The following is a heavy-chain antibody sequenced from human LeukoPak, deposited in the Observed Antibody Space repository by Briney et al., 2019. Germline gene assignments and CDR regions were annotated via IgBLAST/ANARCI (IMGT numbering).Heavy chain of an antibody. J-gene: IGHJ3*02. CDR2: INSDGSST. D-gene: IGHD3-16*01. CDR3: ARADLGGGAFDI. CDR1: GFTFSSYW. V-gene: IGHV3-74*01. Sequence: GGSLRLSCAASGFTFSSYWMHWVRQVPGKGLVWVSRINSDGSSTTYADSVKGRFSISRDNSKNTLYLQMNSLRAEDTAVYYCARADLGGGAFDIWGQGTMVTVSS.